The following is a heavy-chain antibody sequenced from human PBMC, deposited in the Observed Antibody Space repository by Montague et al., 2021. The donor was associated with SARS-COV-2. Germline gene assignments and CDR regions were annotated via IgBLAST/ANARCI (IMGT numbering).Heavy chain of an antibody. Sequence: SLRLSCAGSGFSFIHYNINWVRQAPGKGLEWVSCISGSGSYIYYADSVRGRFTISRDNAKNSLFLEMSSLRADDTAVYYCARDKANLPGGLYVWGQGTTVTVS. J-gene: IGHJ6*02. CDR3: ARDKANLPGGLYV. V-gene: IGHV3-21*01. CDR1: GFSFIHYN. CDR2: ISGSGSYI. D-gene: IGHD4/OR15-4a*01.